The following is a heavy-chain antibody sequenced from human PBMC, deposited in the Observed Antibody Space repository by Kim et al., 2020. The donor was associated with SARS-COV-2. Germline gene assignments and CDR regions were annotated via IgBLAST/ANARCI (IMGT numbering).Heavy chain of an antibody. V-gene: IGHV1-24*01. CDR3: ATSSPRGYPSWFDP. D-gene: IGHD5-12*01. J-gene: IGHJ5*02. Sequence: QKCQGRVTMTEDTSTDTAYMELSSLRSEDTAVYYCATSSPRGYPSWFDPWGQGTLVTVSS.